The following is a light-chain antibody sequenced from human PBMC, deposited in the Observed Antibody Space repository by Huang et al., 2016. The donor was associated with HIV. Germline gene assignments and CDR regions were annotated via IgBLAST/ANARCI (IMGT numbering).Light chain of an antibody. CDR1: QSIRGS. CDR3: QQYSRSPCT. V-gene: IGKV3D-20*01. Sequence: EIVLTQSPATLSLSPGERATLSCGASQSIRGSLAWYQQKPGLAPRLLIYDASIRATGIPDRFSGSGSGTDFTLTVSRLEPEDFAVYYCQQYSRSPCTFGQETKLEIK. CDR2: DAS. J-gene: IGKJ2*02.